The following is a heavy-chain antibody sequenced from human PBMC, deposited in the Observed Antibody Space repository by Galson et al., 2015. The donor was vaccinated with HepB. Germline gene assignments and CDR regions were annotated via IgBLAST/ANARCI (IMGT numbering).Heavy chain of an antibody. V-gene: IGHV4-39*01. J-gene: IGHJ5*02. Sequence: ETLSLTCSVSGGSIYSNSDYWGWIRQSPGKGLEWIGTIYYSGSTYYNPSLKSRVTISMHTSKNQFSLRLTSVTAADTAVYYCARQVVVAAWRVDPWGQGALVTVSS. D-gene: IGHD2-15*01. CDR3: ARQVVVAAWRVDP. CDR1: GGSIYSNSDY. CDR2: IYYSGST.